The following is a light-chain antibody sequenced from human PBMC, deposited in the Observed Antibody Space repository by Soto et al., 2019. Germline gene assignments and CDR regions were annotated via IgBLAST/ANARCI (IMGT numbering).Light chain of an antibody. J-gene: IGKJ1*01. CDR1: QSVSSN. Sequence: EIVMTQSPATLSVSPGERATLSCRASQSVSSNLAWDQQKPGQAPRLLIYGASTRATGIPARFSGSGSVTEFTHTISSLQSEDFAVYYCQQYNNWPRTFGQGTKVEIK. CDR3: QQYNNWPRT. CDR2: GAS. V-gene: IGKV3-15*01.